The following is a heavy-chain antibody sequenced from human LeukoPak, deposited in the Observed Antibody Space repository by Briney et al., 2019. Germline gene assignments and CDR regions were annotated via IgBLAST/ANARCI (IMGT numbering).Heavy chain of an antibody. J-gene: IGHJ6*02. CDR1: GGSIRSYY. V-gene: IGHV4-4*07. CDR3: ARAGRITIFGVPQHYYGMDV. Sequence: SETLSLTCTVSGGSIRSYYWSCIRQPAGKGLEWIGRIYTSGSTNYNPSLKSRVTMSVDTSKNQFSLRLSSVTAADTAVYYCARAGRITIFGVPQHYYGMDVWGQGTTVTVSS. CDR2: IYTSGST. D-gene: IGHD3-3*01.